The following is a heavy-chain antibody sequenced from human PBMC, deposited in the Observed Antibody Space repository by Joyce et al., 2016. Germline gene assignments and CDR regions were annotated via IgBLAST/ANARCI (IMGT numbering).Heavy chain of an antibody. Sequence: QVLLVQSGAAVKRPGSSLRVSCKSSGGDFSNYTVNWVRQAPGERLEWMGGLIPFFGAAKYAEDVQGRVTLTADQSTRTAYLELSSLTSADTAVYYCARGGTSSDHYFFYTLDVWGPGTTVIVSS. J-gene: IGHJ6*02. CDR1: GGDFSNYT. V-gene: IGHV1-69*12. CDR2: LIPFFGAA. D-gene: IGHD1-14*01. CDR3: ARGGTSSDHYFFYTLDV.